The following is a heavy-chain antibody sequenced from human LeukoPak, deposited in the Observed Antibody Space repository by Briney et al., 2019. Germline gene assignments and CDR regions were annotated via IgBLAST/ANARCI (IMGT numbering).Heavy chain of an antibody. Sequence: SVKVSCKASEGTFSSYAISWVRQAPGQGLEWMGRIIPIFGTANYAQKFQGRVTITADKSTSTAYMELSSLRSEDTAVYYCAQSGIAAARDYWGQGTLVTVSS. V-gene: IGHV1-69*06. CDR1: EGTFSSYA. J-gene: IGHJ4*02. CDR2: IIPIFGTA. D-gene: IGHD6-13*01. CDR3: AQSGIAAARDY.